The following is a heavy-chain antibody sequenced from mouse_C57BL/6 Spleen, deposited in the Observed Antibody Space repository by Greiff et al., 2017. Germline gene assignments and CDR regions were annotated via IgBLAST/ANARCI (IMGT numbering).Heavy chain of an antibody. D-gene: IGHD1-1*02. CDR2: IYPGDGDT. V-gene: IGHV1-82*01. CDR1: GYAFSSSW. CDR3: ARRVGYAMDY. J-gene: IGHJ4*01. Sequence: VKLVESGPELVKPGASVKISCKASGYAFSSSWMNWVKQRPGKGLEWIGRIYPGDGDTNYNGKFKGKATLTADKSSSTAYMQLSSLTSEDSAVYFCARRVGYAMDYWGQGTSVTVSS.